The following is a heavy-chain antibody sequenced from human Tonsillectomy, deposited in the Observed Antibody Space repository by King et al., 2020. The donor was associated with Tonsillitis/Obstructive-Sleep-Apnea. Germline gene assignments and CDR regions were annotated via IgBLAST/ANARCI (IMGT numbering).Heavy chain of an antibody. D-gene: IGHD4-17*01. CDR3: ASSDYVSVYPQH. V-gene: IGHV4-59*01. CDR1: GGSISSYF. CDR2: IYYSGST. J-gene: IGHJ1*01. Sequence: VQLQESGPGLVKPSETLSLTCSVSGGSISSYFWNWIRQPPGKGLEWIGYIYYSGSTNYNPSLKSRGTMSGDTSKNQFSLNLSSVTAADTAVYYCASSDYVSVYPQHWGQGTLVTVSS.